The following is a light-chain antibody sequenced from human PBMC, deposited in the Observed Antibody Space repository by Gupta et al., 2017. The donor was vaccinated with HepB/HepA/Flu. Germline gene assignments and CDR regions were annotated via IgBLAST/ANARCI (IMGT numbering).Light chain of an antibody. CDR2: STH. J-gene: IGLJ1*01. Sequence: QTVVTQEPSLTVSPGGTVTLTCASSTGTVTSGYYPNWFQQKPGQAPRALIYSTHNKHSWTPARFSGFLLGGKAALTLSGVQPEDEAEYYCLLYYGNTLVFGTGTKVTVL. V-gene: IGLV7-43*01. CDR1: TGTVTSGYY. CDR3: LLYYGNTLV.